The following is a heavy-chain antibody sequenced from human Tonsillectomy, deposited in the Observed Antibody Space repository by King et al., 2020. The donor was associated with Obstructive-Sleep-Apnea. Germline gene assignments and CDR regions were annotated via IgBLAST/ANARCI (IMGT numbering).Heavy chain of an antibody. V-gene: IGHV4-30-2*01. D-gene: IGHD3-10*01. J-gene: IGHJ4*02. Sequence: QLQESGSGLVKPSQTLSLTCVVSGASFSSSGYSWSWIRQPPGKGLEWIGYIYNSGSTYYKPSLKSRVTISVDRSKNQFSLTLRSVTAADTAVYYCARKDYGSGTVDYWGQGTLVTVSS. CDR2: IYNSGST. CDR3: ARKDYGSGTVDY. CDR1: GASFSSSGYS.